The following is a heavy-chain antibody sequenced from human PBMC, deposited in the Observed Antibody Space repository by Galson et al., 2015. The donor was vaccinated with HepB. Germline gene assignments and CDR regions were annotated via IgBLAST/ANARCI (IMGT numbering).Heavy chain of an antibody. CDR1: GFTFSSYG. Sequence: SLRLSCAASGFTFSSYGMHWVRQAPGKGLEWVAVISYDGSNKYYADSVKGRFTISRDNSKNTLYLQMNSLRAEDTAVYYCAKDRGYYDSSGLDYWGQGTLVTVSS. J-gene: IGHJ4*02. CDR2: ISYDGSNK. CDR3: AKDRGYYDSSGLDY. V-gene: IGHV3-30*18. D-gene: IGHD3-22*01.